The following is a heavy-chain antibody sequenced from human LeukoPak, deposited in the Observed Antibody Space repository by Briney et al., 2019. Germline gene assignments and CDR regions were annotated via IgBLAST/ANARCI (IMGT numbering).Heavy chain of an antibody. V-gene: IGHV4-34*01. D-gene: IGHD2-15*01. Sequence: SETLSLTCAVYGGSFSGYYWSWIRQPPGKGLEWIGEINHSGSTNYNPSLKSRVTISVDTSKNQFSLKLSPVTAADTAVYYCARDGGFYYTASPNSWFDPWGRGILVTVSS. J-gene: IGHJ5*02. CDR2: INHSGST. CDR1: GGSFSGYY. CDR3: ARDGGFYYTASPNSWFDP.